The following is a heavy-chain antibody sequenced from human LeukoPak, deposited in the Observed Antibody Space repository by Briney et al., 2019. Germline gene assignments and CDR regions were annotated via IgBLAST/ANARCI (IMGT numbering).Heavy chain of an antibody. V-gene: IGHV4-59*01. CDR1: GGSISSYY. CDR2: IYYSGST. D-gene: IGHD3-3*01. Sequence: SETLSLTCTVSGGSISSYYWSWIRLPPGKGLEWIGYIYYSGSTNYNPSLKSRVTISVDTSKNQFSLKMSSVTAADTAVYYCARTPALEWLTQFDPWGQGTLVTVSS. CDR3: ARTPALEWLTQFDP. J-gene: IGHJ5*02.